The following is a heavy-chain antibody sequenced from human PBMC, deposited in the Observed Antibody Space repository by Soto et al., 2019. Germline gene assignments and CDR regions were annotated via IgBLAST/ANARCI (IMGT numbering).Heavy chain of an antibody. J-gene: IGHJ6*02. CDR2: INSDGSST. CDR3: ARGWNYYGMDV. CDR1: GFTFSSYW. D-gene: IGHD3-3*01. V-gene: IGHV3-74*01. Sequence: QPGGSLRLSCAASGFTFSSYWMHWVRQAPGKGLVWVSRINSDGSSTSYADSVKGRFTISRDNAKNTLYLQMNSLRAEDTAVYYCARGWNYYGMDVWGQGTTVTVSS.